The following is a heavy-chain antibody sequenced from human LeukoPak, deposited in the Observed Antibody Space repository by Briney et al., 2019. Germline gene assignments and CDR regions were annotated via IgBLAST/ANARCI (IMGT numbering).Heavy chain of an antibody. V-gene: IGHV3-23*01. CDR2: ISDTGGRT. D-gene: IGHD3-22*01. CDR1: GITLSNYG. CDR3: AKRGVVIRVILVGFHKEAYYFDS. J-gene: IGHJ4*02. Sequence: GGSLRLSCAVSGITLSNYGMTWVRQAPGKGLEWVAGISDTGGRTNYADSVKGRFTISRDNPKNTLYLQMNSLRAEDMAVYFCAKRGVVIRVILVGFHKEAYYFDSWGQGALVTVSS.